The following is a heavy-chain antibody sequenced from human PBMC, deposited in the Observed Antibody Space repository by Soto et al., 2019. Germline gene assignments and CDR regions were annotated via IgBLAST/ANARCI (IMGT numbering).Heavy chain of an antibody. CDR1: GFTFSSYA. V-gene: IGHV3-7*01. D-gene: IGHD3-3*01. CDR3: ARDRYSYYDFWSGSLLYYYYGMDV. Sequence: GGSLRLSCAASGFTFSSYAMSWVRQAPGKGLEWVSDIKQDGSEKYYVDSVKGRFTISRDNAKNSLYLQMNSLRAEDTAVYYCARDRYSYYDFWSGSLLYYYYGMDVWGQGTTVTVSS. J-gene: IGHJ6*02. CDR2: IKQDGSEK.